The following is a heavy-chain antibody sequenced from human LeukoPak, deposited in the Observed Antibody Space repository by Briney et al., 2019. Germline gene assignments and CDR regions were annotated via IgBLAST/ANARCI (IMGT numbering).Heavy chain of an antibody. D-gene: IGHD2-21*02. Sequence: SVKVSCKASGGTFSSYAISWVRQAPGQGLEWMGRIIPILGIANYAQKFQGRVTITADKSTSTAYMELSSLRSEDTAVYYCARTVVVTAIPSFFDYWGQGTLVTVSS. CDR3: ARTVVVTAIPSFFDY. CDR1: GGTFSSYA. V-gene: IGHV1-69*04. CDR2: IIPILGIA. J-gene: IGHJ4*02.